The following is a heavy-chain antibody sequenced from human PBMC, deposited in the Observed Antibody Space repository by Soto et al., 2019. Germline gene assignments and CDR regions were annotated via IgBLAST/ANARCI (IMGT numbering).Heavy chain of an antibody. Sequence: PGGSLRLSCAASGFTFSSCWMHWVRQAPGKGLVWVSRINSDGSSTSYADSVKGRFTISRDNAKNTLYLQMNSLRAEDTAVYYCARALKIVVVTQRAPYYGMDVWGQGTTVTVSS. D-gene: IGHD2-21*02. V-gene: IGHV3-74*01. CDR3: ARALKIVVVTQRAPYYGMDV. CDR1: GFTFSSCW. CDR2: INSDGSST. J-gene: IGHJ6*02.